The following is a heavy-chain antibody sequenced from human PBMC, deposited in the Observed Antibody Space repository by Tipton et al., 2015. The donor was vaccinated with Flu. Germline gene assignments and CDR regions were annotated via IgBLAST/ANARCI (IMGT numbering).Heavy chain of an antibody. D-gene: IGHD3-3*01. V-gene: IGHV5-51*01. CDR3: ARFPSFDFWSGYSDWYFDL. J-gene: IGHJ2*01. Sequence: VQLVQSGAEVKKPGESLKISCKGSGYSFTSYWIGWVRQMPGKGLEWMGIIYPGDSDTRYSPSFQGQVTISADKSISTAYLQWSSLKASDTAMYPCARFPSFDFWSGYSDWYFDLWGRGTLVTVSS. CDR2: IYPGDSDT. CDR1: GYSFTSYW.